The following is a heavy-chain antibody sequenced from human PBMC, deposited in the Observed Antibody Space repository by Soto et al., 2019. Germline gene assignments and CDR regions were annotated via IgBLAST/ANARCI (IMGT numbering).Heavy chain of an antibody. CDR3: ARGRFDYDFWSGYVDYYYYMDV. V-gene: IGHV6-1*01. CDR2: TYYRSKWYN. CDR1: GDSVSSNSAA. Sequence: PSQTLSLTCAISGDSVSSNSAAWNWIRQSPSRGLEWLGRTYYRSKWYNDYAVSVKSRITINPDTSKNQFSLQLNSVTPEDTAVYYCARGRFDYDFWSGYVDYYYYMDVWGKGTTVTVSS. D-gene: IGHD3-3*01. J-gene: IGHJ6*03.